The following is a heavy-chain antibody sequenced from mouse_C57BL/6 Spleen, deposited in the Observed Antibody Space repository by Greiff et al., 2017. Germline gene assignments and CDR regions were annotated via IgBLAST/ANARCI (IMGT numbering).Heavy chain of an antibody. J-gene: IGHJ4*01. CDR3: ARYLTGYAMDY. V-gene: IGHV1-61*01. D-gene: IGHD4-1*01. CDR2: IYPSDSET. Sequence: VQLQQPGAELVRPGSSVKLSCKASGYTFTSYWMDWVKQRPGQGLEWIGKIYPSDSETHYNQKFKDKATLTVDKSSSTAYMQLSSLTSEDSAVYYCARYLTGYAMDYWGQGTSVTVSS. CDR1: GYTFTSYW.